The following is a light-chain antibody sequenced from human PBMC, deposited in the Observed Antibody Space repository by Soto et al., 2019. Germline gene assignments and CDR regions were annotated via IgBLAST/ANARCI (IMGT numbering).Light chain of an antibody. CDR2: DAS. Sequence: EIVLTQSPATLSLSAGEGATLSCRASQSVSTYLAWYQQKPGQAPRLLIYDASNRATGIPARFSGSGSGTDFTLSISSLEPEDFAVYYCQQRSTWPLTFGGGTKVEI. CDR1: QSVSTY. CDR3: QQRSTWPLT. J-gene: IGKJ4*01. V-gene: IGKV3-11*01.